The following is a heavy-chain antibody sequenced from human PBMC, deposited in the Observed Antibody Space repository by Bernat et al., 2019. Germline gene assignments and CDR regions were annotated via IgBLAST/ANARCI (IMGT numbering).Heavy chain of an antibody. V-gene: IGHV3-30*18. CDR1: GFTFSSYG. Sequence: QVQLVESGGGVVQPGRSLRLSCAASGFTFSSYGMHWVRQAPGKGLDWVAVISYDGSNTYYADSVKGRFTISRDNSKNTLYLQMNSLRADDTAVYYCAKKAPDCSSTSCYNYYYYMDVWGKGTTVTVSS. CDR3: AKKAPDCSSTSCYNYYYYMDV. D-gene: IGHD2-2*01. J-gene: IGHJ6*03. CDR2: ISYDGSNT.